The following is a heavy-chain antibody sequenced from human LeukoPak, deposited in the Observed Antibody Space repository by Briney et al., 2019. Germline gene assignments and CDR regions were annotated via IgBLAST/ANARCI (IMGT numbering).Heavy chain of an antibody. Sequence: GRSVRLSCAASGFTFSSYAMHWVRQAPGKGLEWVAVISYDGSNKYYADSVKGRFTISRDNSKNTLYLQMNSLRAEDTAVYYCASHSSGIDYWGQGTLVTVSS. CDR3: ASHSSGIDY. D-gene: IGHD6-19*01. CDR1: GFTFSSYA. CDR2: ISYDGSNK. J-gene: IGHJ4*02. V-gene: IGHV3-30*04.